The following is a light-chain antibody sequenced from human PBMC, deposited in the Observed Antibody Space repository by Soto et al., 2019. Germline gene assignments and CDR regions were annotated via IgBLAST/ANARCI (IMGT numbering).Light chain of an antibody. CDR2: DAS. CDR3: QHRTNWPPVT. Sequence: EIVLTQSPATLSLSPGERAALSCRASQSVGSHLAWYQQKPGQPPRLLIYDASNRATGIPARFSGSGSGTDFTLTISSLEPKDFAVYYCQHRTNWPPVTFGQGTRLEIK. J-gene: IGKJ5*01. V-gene: IGKV3-11*01. CDR1: QSVGSH.